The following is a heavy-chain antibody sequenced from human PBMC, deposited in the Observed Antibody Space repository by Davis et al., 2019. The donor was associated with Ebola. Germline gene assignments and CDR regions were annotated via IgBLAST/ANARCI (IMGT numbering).Heavy chain of an antibody. CDR3: ARRTDY. V-gene: IGHV3-23*01. CDR2: ISGSGGST. CDR1: GFTFSSYA. J-gene: IGHJ4*02. Sequence: GESLKISCAASGFTFSSYAMSWVRQAPGKGLEWVSAISGSGGSTYYADSVKGWFTISRDNSKNTLYLQMNSLRAENTAVYYCARRTDYWGQGTLVTVSS.